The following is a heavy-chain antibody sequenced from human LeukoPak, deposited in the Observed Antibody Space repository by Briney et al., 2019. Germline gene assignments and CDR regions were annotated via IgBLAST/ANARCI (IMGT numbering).Heavy chain of an antibody. V-gene: IGHV4-34*01. D-gene: IGHD3-10*01. CDR3: ARHELLWFGEADY. CDR1: GGSFSGYY. Sequence: SETLSLTCAVYGGSFSGYYWSWIRQPPGKGLEWIGEINHSGSTNYNPSLKSRVTISVDTSKNQFSLKLSSVTAADTAVYYCARHELLWFGEADYWGQGTLATVSS. J-gene: IGHJ4*02. CDR2: INHSGST.